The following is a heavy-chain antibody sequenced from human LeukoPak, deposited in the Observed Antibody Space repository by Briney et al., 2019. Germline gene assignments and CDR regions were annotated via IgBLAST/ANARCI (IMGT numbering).Heavy chain of an antibody. V-gene: IGHV4-38-2*02. D-gene: IGHD3-22*01. J-gene: IGHJ1*01. CDR3: ARAVESSGFSSFQY. CDR2: IYHTGST. CDR1: GHSIINSYY. Sequence: PSETLSLTCTVSGHSIINSYYWGWIRPPPGKGPGGFGIIYHTGSTYYNPSLKSRVTISVDTSKNQFSLKLNSVTAADTAVYYCARAVESSGFSSFQYWGEGTLVTVSS.